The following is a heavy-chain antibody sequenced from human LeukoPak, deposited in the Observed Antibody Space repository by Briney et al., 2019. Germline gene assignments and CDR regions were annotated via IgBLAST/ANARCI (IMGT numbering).Heavy chain of an antibody. D-gene: IGHD3-22*01. V-gene: IGHV3-7*01. CDR2: IKQDGSEK. CDR3: ARDALSNYDSSGYWVPDAFDI. CDR1: GFTFSSYS. J-gene: IGHJ3*02. Sequence: GGSLRLSCAASGFTFSSYSMNWVRQAPGKGLEWVANIKQDGSEKYYVDSVKGRFTISRDNAKNSLYLQMNSLRAEDTAVYYCARDALSNYDSSGYWVPDAFDIWGQGTMVTVSS.